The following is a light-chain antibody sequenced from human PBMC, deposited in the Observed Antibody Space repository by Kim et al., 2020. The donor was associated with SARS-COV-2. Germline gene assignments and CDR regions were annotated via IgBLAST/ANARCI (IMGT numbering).Light chain of an antibody. Sequence: SASAGDRVTITWRASQNIINYLAWYQQKAEKVPKLLIDAASALQAGVPSRFSSSGGGADFTLTISSLQPEDVANYYYQTYISARTFGQGTKVDIK. V-gene: IGKV1-27*01. CDR3: QTYISART. CDR2: AAS. J-gene: IGKJ1*01. CDR1: QNIINY.